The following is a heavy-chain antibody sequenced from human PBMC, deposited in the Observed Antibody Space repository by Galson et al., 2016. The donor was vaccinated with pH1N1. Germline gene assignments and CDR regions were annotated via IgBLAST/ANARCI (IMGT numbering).Heavy chain of an antibody. CDR1: GYSFTTSW. Sequence: QSGAEVKKPGESLKISCKASGYSFTTSWIGWVRQMPGKALEWMGIIYPGDSDTRYSPSFQGQVTVSADKSIRTTYLQWSSLKASATAIYYCARHVALDPPVEYYYIDVWGKGTTVIVSS. V-gene: IGHV5-51*01. J-gene: IGHJ6*03. CDR2: IYPGDSDT. D-gene: IGHD1-1*01. CDR3: ARHVALDPPVEYYYIDV.